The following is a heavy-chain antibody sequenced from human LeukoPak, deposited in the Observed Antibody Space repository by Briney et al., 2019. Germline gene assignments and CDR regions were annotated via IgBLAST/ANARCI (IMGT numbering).Heavy chain of an antibody. CDR2: ISWNSGSI. D-gene: IGHD4-23*01. Sequence: PGRSPRLSCAASGFTFDDYAMHWVRQAPGKGLEWASGISWNSGSIGYADSVKGRFTISRDNAKNSLYLQMNSLRAEDTALYYCAKDTKRLTVVNEDAFDIWGQGTMVTVSS. J-gene: IGHJ3*02. V-gene: IGHV3-9*01. CDR3: AKDTKRLTVVNEDAFDI. CDR1: GFTFDDYA.